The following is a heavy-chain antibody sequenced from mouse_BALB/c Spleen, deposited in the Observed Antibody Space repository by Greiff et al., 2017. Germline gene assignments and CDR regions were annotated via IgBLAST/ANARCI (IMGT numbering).Heavy chain of an antibody. V-gene: IGHV5-9-3*01. D-gene: IGHD4-1*01. CDR2: ISSGGSYT. CDR1: GFTFSSYA. J-gene: IGHJ4*01. CDR3: AREGLGRVYAMDY. Sequence: EVQRVESGGGLVKPGGSLKLSCAASGFTFSSYAMSWVRQTPEKRLEWVATISSGGSYTYYPDSVKGRFTISRDNAKNTLYLQMSSLRSEDTAMYYCAREGLGRVYAMDYWGQGTSVTVSS.